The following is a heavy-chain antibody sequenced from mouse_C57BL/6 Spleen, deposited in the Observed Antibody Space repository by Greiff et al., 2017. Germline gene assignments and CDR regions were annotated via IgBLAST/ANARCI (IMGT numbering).Heavy chain of an antibody. V-gene: IGHV1-43*01. D-gene: IGHD1-1*01. CDR2: INPSTGGT. CDR3: ASGITTVHY. Sequence: VQLKQSGPELVKPGASVKISCKASGYSFTGYYMHWVKQSSEKSLEWIGEINPSTGGTSYNQKFKGKATLTVDKSSSTAYMQLKSLTSEDSAFYYCASGITTVHYWGKGTTLTVSS. CDR1: GYSFTGYY. J-gene: IGHJ2*01.